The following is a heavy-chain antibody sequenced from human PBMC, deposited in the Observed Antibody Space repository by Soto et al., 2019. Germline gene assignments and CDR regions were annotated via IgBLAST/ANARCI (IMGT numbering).Heavy chain of an antibody. CDR1: GGTFVRHV. CDR3: ATPACAATWCTPSHNLDH. J-gene: IGHJ4*02. CDR2: INPLSGIP. V-gene: IGHV1-69*09. D-gene: IGHD2-8*02. Sequence: QVQLVQSGAEVKKPESSVKVSCKTSGGTFVRHVISWVRQAPGQGPEWMGKINPLSGIPNYAQKFQDSVTFTADTEASTAYMELSSLRSDDTAVYYCATPACAATWCTPSHNLDHWGQGTLVTVSS.